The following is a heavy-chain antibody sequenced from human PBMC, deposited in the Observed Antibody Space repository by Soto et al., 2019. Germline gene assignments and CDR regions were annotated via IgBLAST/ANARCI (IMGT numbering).Heavy chain of an antibody. V-gene: IGHV5-10-1*01. CDR1: GYSFTSYW. J-gene: IGHJ6*02. CDR3: ASPGGLKPDGMDV. Sequence: XESLKVTWQCSGYSFTSYWISWVRQMPGKGLEWMGRIDPSDSYTNYSPSFQGHVTISADKSISTAYLQWSSLKASDNAMYYCASPGGLKPDGMDVWGQGTTVT. CDR2: IDPSDSYT. D-gene: IGHD3-16*01.